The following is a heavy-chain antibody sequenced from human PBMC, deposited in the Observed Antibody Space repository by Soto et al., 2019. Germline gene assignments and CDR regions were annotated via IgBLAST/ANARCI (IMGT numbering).Heavy chain of an antibody. Sequence: ASVKVSCKASGYTFTSYDINWVRQATGQGLEWMGWMNPNSGNTGYAQKFQGRVTMTRNTSISTAYMELSSLRSEDTAVYYCARGVRFLEWLFPKTTNRYFDYWGQGTLVTVSS. J-gene: IGHJ4*02. CDR3: ARGVRFLEWLFPKTTNRYFDY. CDR2: MNPNSGNT. CDR1: GYTFTSYD. V-gene: IGHV1-8*01. D-gene: IGHD3-3*01.